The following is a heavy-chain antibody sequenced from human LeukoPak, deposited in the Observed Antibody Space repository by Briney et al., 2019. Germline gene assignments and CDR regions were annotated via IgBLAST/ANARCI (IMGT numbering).Heavy chain of an antibody. J-gene: IGHJ2*01. CDR1: GGSFSGYY. CDR3: ARDLSGGYWYFDL. D-gene: IGHD2/OR15-2a*01. Sequence: SETLSLTCAVYGGSFSGYYWSWIRQPPGKGLEWIGEINHSGSTNYNPSLKSRVTISVDTSKNQFSLKLSSVTAADTAVYYCARDLSGGYWYFDLWGRGTLVTVSS. CDR2: INHSGST. V-gene: IGHV4-34*01.